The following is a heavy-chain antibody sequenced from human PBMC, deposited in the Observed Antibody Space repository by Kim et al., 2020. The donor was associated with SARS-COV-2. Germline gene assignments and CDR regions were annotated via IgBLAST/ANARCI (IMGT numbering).Heavy chain of an antibody. CDR3: AREIAVAGTVY. V-gene: IGHV4-38-2*02. Sequence: SETLSLTCTVSGYSISSGYYWGWIQQPPGKGLEWIGSIYHSGSNYYNPSLKSRVTISVDTSKNQFSLKLSSVTTADTAVYYCAREIAVAGTVYWGQGTLVAVSS. CDR1: GYSISSGYY. J-gene: IGHJ4*02. D-gene: IGHD6-19*01. CDR2: IYHSGSN.